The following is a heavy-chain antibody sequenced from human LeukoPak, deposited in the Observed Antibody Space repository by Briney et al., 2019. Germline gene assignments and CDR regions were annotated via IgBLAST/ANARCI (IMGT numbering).Heavy chain of an antibody. CDR1: GFTVSSNY. CDR2: ISGSGGST. D-gene: IGHD5-24*01. Sequence: PGGSLRLSCAASGFTVSSNYMSWVHQAPGKGLEWVSAISGSGGSTYYADSVKGRFTISRDNSKNTLYLQMNSLRAEDPAVYYCAKERQLLQGFDYWGQGTLVTVSS. CDR3: AKERQLLQGFDY. J-gene: IGHJ4*02. V-gene: IGHV3-23*01.